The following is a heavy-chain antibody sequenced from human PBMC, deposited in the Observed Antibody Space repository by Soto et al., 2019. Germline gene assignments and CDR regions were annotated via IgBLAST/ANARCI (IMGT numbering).Heavy chain of an antibody. V-gene: IGHV3-66*01. CDR1: GFTVSSNY. CDR2: IYSGGST. CDR3: ARRTPRLTGYMGYGPQPFDP. Sequence: EVQLVESGGGLVQPGGSLRLSCAASGFTVSSNYMSWVRQAPGKGLEWVSVIYSGGSTYYADSVKGRFTISRDNSKNTLYLQMNSLRAEDTAVYYCARRTPRLTGYMGYGPQPFDPWGQGTLVTVSS. J-gene: IGHJ5*02. D-gene: IGHD3-9*01.